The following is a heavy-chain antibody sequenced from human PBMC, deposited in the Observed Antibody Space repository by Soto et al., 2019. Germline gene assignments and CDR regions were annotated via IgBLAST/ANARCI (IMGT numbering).Heavy chain of an antibody. CDR1: GGTFSSYT. Sequence: QVQLVQSGAEVKKPGSSVKVSCKASGGTFSSYTISWVRQAPGQGLEWMGRIIPILGIANYAQKFQGRVTITADKSTSTDYMELSSLRSEDTAVYYCARDDHGIGDAFDIWGQGTMVTVSS. J-gene: IGHJ3*02. CDR2: IIPILGIA. V-gene: IGHV1-69*08. D-gene: IGHD3-10*01. CDR3: ARDDHGIGDAFDI.